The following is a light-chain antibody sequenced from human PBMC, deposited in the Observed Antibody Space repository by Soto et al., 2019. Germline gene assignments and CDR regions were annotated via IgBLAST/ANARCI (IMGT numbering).Light chain of an antibody. CDR3: SSYTTSGTLV. V-gene: IGLV2-14*03. CDR2: DVS. CDR1: SSDVGSYNY. Sequence: QSALTQPASVSGSPGQSIIISCTGTSSDVGSYNYVSWYQHHPGKAPKFMIYDVSNRPSGVSTRFSGSKSGNTASLTISGPPAEDEADYYCSSYTTSGTLVFGSGTKLTVL. J-gene: IGLJ1*01.